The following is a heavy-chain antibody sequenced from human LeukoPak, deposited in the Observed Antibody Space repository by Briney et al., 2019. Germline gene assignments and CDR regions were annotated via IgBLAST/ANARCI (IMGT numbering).Heavy chain of an antibody. J-gene: IGHJ4*02. V-gene: IGHV3-9*01. Sequence: GRSLRLSCAASGFTFDDYAMHWVRQAPGKGLEWVSGISWNSGSIGYADSVKGRFTISRDNAKNSLYLQMNSLRVEDTAVYYCARGRPHGNDYWGQGTLVTVSS. D-gene: IGHD4-23*01. CDR2: ISWNSGSI. CDR3: ARGRPHGNDY. CDR1: GFTFDDYA.